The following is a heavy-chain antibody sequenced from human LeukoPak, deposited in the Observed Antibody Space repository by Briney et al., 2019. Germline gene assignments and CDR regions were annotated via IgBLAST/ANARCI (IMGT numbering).Heavy chain of an antibody. D-gene: IGHD2-8*01. CDR3: ASANFQH. V-gene: IGHV1-8*03. Sequence: GASVKVSCKASGYTFTSYDIDWVRQATGQGLEWMGWMNPNSGDTAYAQNFQGRVTITRSTSLTTAYMELSSLRSEDTAVYYCASANFQHWGQGTLVTVSS. J-gene: IGHJ1*01. CDR2: MNPNSGDT. CDR1: GYTFTSYD.